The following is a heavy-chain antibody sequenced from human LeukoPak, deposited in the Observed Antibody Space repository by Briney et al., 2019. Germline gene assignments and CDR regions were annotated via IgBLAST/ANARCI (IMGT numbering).Heavy chain of an antibody. CDR1: GYTFTGCY. CDR2: INAGNGNT. CDR3: ARDLLHHFDY. J-gene: IGHJ4*02. V-gene: IGHV1-3*01. Sequence: EASVTVSCTASGYTFTGCYMHWVRQAPGQGLEWMGWINAGNGNTKYSQKFQGRVTITRDTSASTAYMELSSLRSEDTAVYYCARDLLHHFDYWGQGTLVTVSS.